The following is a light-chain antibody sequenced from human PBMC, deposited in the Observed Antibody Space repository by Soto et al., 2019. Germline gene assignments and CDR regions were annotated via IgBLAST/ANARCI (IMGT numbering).Light chain of an antibody. V-gene: IGKV3-11*01. CDR2: DAT. CDR3: QARRNWPS. J-gene: IGKJ3*01. CDR1: QSVSSF. Sequence: EIVLTQSPGTLSLSPGERATLSCRASQSVSSFLAWYQQKPGQSPRLLIYDATNRAPGIPTRFSGSGSGTDFTLPISSLAPEYLAVYYCQARRNWPSFGPGTKVDI.